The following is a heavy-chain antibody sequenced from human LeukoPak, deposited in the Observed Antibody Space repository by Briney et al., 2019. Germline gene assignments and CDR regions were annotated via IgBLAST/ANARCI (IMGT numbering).Heavy chain of an antibody. CDR2: IKEDGTYT. J-gene: IGHJ4*02. V-gene: IGHV3-74*01. D-gene: IGHD3-9*01. CDR1: GFSFSKYW. Sequence: GGSLRLSCAASGFSFSKYWMHWVRHTPGESLVWVARIKEDGTYTSYADSVKGRFTISRDNARNTVFLQMNSLRAEDTAVYYCARDFDMGITPGDDFDFWGQGTLITVSS. CDR3: ARDFDMGITPGDDFDF.